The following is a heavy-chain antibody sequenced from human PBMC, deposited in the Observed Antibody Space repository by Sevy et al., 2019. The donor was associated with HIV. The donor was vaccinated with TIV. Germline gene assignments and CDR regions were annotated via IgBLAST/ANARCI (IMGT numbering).Heavy chain of an antibody. CDR1: GGSISSYY. CDR2: IYYSGST. D-gene: IGHD1-1*01. CDR3: ARVGTYYYYGMDV. Sequence: SETLSLTCTVSGGSISSYYWSWIRQPPGKGLEWIGYIYYSGSTNYNPSLKSRVTISVDTSKNQFSLKLSSVTAADTAVYCCARVGTYYYYGMDVWGQGTTVTVSS. V-gene: IGHV4-59*13. J-gene: IGHJ6*02.